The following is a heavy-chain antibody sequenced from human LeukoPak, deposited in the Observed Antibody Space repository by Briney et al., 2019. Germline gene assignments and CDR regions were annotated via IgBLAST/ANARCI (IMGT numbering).Heavy chain of an antibody. CDR1: GFTFSSYA. D-gene: IGHD3-10*01. J-gene: IGHJ5*02. CDR3: AKVGNGSGSTRLIFDP. V-gene: IGHV3-23*01. Sequence: PGGSLRLSCAASGFTFSSYAMSWVRQAPGKGLEWVSAISGSGGSTYYADSVKGRFTISRDNSKNTLYLQMNSLRAEDTAVYYCAKVGNGSGSTRLIFDPWGQGTLVTVSS. CDR2: ISGSGGST.